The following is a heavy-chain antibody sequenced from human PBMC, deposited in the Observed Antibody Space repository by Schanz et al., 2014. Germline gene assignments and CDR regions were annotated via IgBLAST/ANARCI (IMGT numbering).Heavy chain of an antibody. CDR2: ISGGGGTT. J-gene: IGHJ4*02. CDR1: GFTFSTHA. D-gene: IGHD3-10*01. CDR3: ARIGGSVFDY. V-gene: IGHV3-23*01. Sequence: EVQLLESGGGLVQPGGSLRLSCAASGFTFSTHAMSWVRQAPGRGLEWVSAISGGGGTTYYTDSVKGRFTISRDNSKSTLYLQMNSLRAEDTAVYYCARIGGSVFDYWAQGTLVTVSS.